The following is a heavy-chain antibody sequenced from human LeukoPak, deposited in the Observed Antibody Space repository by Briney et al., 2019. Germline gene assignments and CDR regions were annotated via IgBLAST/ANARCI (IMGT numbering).Heavy chain of an antibody. CDR3: ARSPLYYYDSSGLDAFDI. Sequence: SETLSFTGAVYGGSFRGYYWSWIRQPPGKGLKWIGEINHSGSINYNTSIKSRVTISVDTSKNQSSLKLSSVTAADTAVYYRARSPLYYYDSSGLDAFDIWGQGTMVTVSS. J-gene: IGHJ3*02. V-gene: IGHV4-34*01. CDR1: GGSFRGYY. CDR2: INHSGSI. D-gene: IGHD3-22*01.